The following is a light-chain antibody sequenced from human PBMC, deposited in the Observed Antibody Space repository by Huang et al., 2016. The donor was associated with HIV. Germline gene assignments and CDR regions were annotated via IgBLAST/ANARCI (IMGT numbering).Light chain of an antibody. CDR3: QHRSNWPIT. CDR2: DAA. V-gene: IGKV3-11*01. Sequence: EIVLTQSPATLSLSPGARATLSCRASQSISSYLAWYQQKPGQAPRLLIYDAANRATGIPARFSGSGSGTDFTLTINSLEPEDFAVYYCQHRSNWPITFGQGTRLEIK. CDR1: QSISSY. J-gene: IGKJ5*01.